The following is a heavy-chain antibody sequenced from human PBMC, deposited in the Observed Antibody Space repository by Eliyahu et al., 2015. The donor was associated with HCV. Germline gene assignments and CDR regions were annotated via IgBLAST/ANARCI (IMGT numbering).Heavy chain of an antibody. CDR1: GFTFNXYS. V-gene: IGHV3-21*01. Sequence: EVQLVESGGGLVKPGGSLXLSCAASGFTFNXYSMKWVRQXPGKGLEGVSSISSSSSYIYYADSVKGRFTISRDNAKNSLYLQMNSLRAEDTAVYYCASSRYYSDSSRYYPDYWGQGPLVTVSS. CDR3: ASSRYYSDSSRYYPDY. D-gene: IGHD3-22*01. CDR2: ISSSSSYI. J-gene: IGHJ4*02.